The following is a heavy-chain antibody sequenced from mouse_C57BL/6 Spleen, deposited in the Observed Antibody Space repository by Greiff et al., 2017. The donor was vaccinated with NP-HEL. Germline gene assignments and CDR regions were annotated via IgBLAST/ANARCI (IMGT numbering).Heavy chain of an antibody. D-gene: IGHD2-1*01. CDR2: ISYDGSN. V-gene: IGHV3-6*01. CDR3: ARNGNSLYAMDY. Sequence: EVHLVESGPGLVKPSQSLSLTCSVTGYSITSGYYWNWIRQFPGNKLEWMGYISYDGSNNYNPSLKNRISITRDTSKNQFFLKLNSVTTEDTATYYCARNGNSLYAMDYWGQGTSVTVSS. J-gene: IGHJ4*01. CDR1: GYSITSGYY.